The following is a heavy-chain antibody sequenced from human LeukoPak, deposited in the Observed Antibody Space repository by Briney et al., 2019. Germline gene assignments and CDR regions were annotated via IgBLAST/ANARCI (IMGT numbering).Heavy chain of an antibody. CDR1: GFTFSSYA. CDR3: ARHGSLIAVAENWFDP. D-gene: IGHD6-19*01. Sequence: GRSLRLSCAASGFTFSSYAMHWVRQAPGKGLEWVAVISYDGSNKYYADSVKGRFTISRDNSKNTLYLQMNSLRAEDTAVYYCARHGSLIAVAENWFDPWGQGTLVTVSS. V-gene: IGHV3-30*01. CDR2: ISYDGSNK. J-gene: IGHJ5*02.